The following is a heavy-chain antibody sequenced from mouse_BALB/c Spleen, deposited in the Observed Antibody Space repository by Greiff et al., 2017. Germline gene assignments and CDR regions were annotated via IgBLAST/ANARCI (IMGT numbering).Heavy chain of an antibody. D-gene: IGHD2-4*01. CDR1: GFSLTSYG. CDR2: IWAGGST. CDR3: ARDNDYDEAMDY. J-gene: IGHJ4*01. V-gene: IGHV2-9*02. Sequence: VQGVESGPGLVAPSQSLSITCTVSGFSLTSYGVHWVRQPPGKGLEWLGVIWAGGSTNYNSALMSRLSISKDNSKSQVFLKMNSLQTDDTAMYYCARDNDYDEAMDYWGQGTSVTVSS.